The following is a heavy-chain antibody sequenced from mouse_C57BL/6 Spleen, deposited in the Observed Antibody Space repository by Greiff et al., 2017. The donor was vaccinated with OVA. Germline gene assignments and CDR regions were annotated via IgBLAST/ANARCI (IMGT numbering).Heavy chain of an antibody. CDR2: IYPGDGDT. J-gene: IGHJ3*01. Sequence: QVQLQQSGPELVKPGASVTISCKASGYAFSSSWMNWVKQRPGKGLAWIGRIYPGDGDTNYNGKFQGKATLTAVTSASTAYMELSSLTDEYSAVYYCALGAGYFWFAYWGQGTLVTVSA. CDR3: ALGAGYFWFAY. D-gene: IGHD2-3*01. CDR1: GYAFSSSW. V-gene: IGHV1-82*01.